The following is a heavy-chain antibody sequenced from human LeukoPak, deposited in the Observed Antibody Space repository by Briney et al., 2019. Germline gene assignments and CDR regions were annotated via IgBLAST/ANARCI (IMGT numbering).Heavy chain of an antibody. J-gene: IGHJ4*02. V-gene: IGHV4-59*01. CDR3: ARLTNYGSGNYYNDY. CDR1: GGSISTYY. D-gene: IGHD3-10*01. CDR2: IYYSGST. Sequence: PSETLSLTCTVSGGSISTYYWSWIRQPPGKGLEWIGYIYYSGSTNYNPSLKSRVTISLDTSKNQFSLKLSSVTAADTAVYYCARLTNYGSGNYYNDYWGQGTLVTVSS.